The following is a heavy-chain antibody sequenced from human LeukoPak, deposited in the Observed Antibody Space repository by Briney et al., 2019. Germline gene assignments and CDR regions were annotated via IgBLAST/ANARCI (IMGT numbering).Heavy chain of an antibody. V-gene: IGHV3-7*04. CDR1: GFNFGNFW. CDR3: ARVLHKRNYDSSDYYGS. Sequence: PGGSLRLSCAASGFNFGNFWMSWVRQPPGRGLQWVASMRGDASYIYYVDSVKGRFTISRDNARNSLYLQMNSLRPEDTAIYYCARVLHKRNYDSSDYYGSWGQGTLVTVSS. J-gene: IGHJ5*02. D-gene: IGHD3-22*01. CDR2: MRGDASYI.